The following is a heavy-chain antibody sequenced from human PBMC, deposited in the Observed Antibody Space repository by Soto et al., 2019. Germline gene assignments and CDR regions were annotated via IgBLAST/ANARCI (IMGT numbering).Heavy chain of an antibody. J-gene: IGHJ4*02. Sequence: TSETLSLTCTVSGGSVSSGSYYWSWIRQPPGKGLEWIGYIYYSGSANYNPSLKSRVTISVDTSKNQFSLKLSSVTAADTAVYYCASRENYYDSSGYYYDFDYWGQGTLVTVSS. CDR2: IYYSGSA. V-gene: IGHV4-61*01. D-gene: IGHD3-22*01. CDR1: GGSVSSGSYY. CDR3: ASRENYYDSSGYYYDFDY.